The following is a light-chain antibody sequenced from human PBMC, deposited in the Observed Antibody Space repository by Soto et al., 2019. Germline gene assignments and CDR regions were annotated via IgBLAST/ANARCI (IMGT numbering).Light chain of an antibody. Sequence: QSALTQPRSVSGSPGQSVTISCTGTSGDVGGYNFVSWYQQHPGKVPTLVIFDVSHRPSGVPDRFSGSKSGNTASLTISGLQAEDEADYYCCSYGGSYTWLFGGGTQLTVL. CDR3: CSYGGSYTWL. V-gene: IGLV2-11*01. CDR2: DVS. CDR1: SGDVGGYNF. J-gene: IGLJ2*01.